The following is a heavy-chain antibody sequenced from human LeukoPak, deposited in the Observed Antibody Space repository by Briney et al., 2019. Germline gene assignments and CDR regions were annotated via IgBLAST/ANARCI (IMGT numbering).Heavy chain of an antibody. CDR1: GLTFRRHS. Sequence: GGSLRLSCAASGLTFRRHSMNWVRQAPGKGLEWVSTISSSGSYKYYADSVKGRFTISRDNAKNSLFLQMNSLRAEDTAVYYCAREDCSGDSCYAAFDIWGQGTIVTVSS. D-gene: IGHD2-15*01. J-gene: IGHJ3*02. CDR2: ISSSGSYK. V-gene: IGHV3-21*06. CDR3: AREDCSGDSCYAAFDI.